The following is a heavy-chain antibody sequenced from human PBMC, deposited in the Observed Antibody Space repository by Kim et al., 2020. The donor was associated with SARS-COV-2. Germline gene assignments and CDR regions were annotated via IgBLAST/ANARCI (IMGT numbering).Heavy chain of an antibody. CDR2: NGNI. V-gene: IGHV1-3*01. Sequence: NGNIKDSGTFQARITVTRDTSASTVYMELGSLRSEDTAVYYCARNDYFDYWGQGTLVTVSS. J-gene: IGHJ4*02. CDR3: ARNDYFDY.